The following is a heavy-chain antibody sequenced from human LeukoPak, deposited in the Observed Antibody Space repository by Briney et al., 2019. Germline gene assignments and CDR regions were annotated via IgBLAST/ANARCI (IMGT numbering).Heavy chain of an antibody. CDR2: INPEGSEK. CDR1: GLTFSSSW. J-gene: IGHJ4*02. CDR3: ARDLAYSRLDY. Sequence: GGSLRLSCAVSGLTFSSSWMDWVRQAPGKGLEWVASINPEGSEKYSADSVRGRFTISRDNAKNSLYLQMDSLRVEDTAFYYCARDLAYSRLDYWGQGMLVTVSS. D-gene: IGHD5-18*01. V-gene: IGHV3-7*01.